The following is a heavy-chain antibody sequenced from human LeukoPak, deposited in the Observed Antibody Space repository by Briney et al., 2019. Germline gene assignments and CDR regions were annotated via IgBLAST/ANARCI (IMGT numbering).Heavy chain of an antibody. J-gene: IGHJ6*02. V-gene: IGHV1-2*02. CDR1: GYTFTGYY. Sequence: ASVKVSGKASGYTFTGYYMHWVRQAPGQGLEWMGWINPNSGGTNYAQKFQGRVTMTRDTSISTAYMELSRLRSDDTAVYYCATPSQSYYYGMDVWGQGTTVTVSS. CDR3: ATPSQSYYYGMDV. CDR2: INPNSGGT.